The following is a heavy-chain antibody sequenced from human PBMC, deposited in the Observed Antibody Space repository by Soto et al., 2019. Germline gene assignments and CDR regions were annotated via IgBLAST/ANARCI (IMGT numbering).Heavy chain of an antibody. CDR1: GGTFSSYA. J-gene: IGHJ6*02. CDR2: IIPIFGTA. D-gene: IGHD3-10*01. CDR3: ARDLVRLWFGELLSYYYYYGMDV. V-gene: IGHV1-69*13. Sequence: SVKVSCKASGGTFSSYAISWVRQAPGQGLEWMGGIIPIFGTANYAQKFQGRVTITADESTSTAYMELSSPRSEDTAVYYCARDLVRLWFGELLSYYYYYGMDVWGQGTTVTVSS.